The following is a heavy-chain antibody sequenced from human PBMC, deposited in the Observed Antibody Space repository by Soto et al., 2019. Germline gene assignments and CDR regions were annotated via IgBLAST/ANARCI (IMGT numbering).Heavy chain of an antibody. CDR3: TTYHGDYNFDH. J-gene: IGHJ5*02. Sequence: QVQLVQSGAEVNKPGASVKVSCKVSGYTLNELAMHWVRQAPGKGLEWLGGFDPDEAETIYAQHFQGRVTLTEDTSTDTVCMELSSLRSEDTALYFCTTYHGDYNFDHWGQGTLVTVSS. D-gene: IGHD4-17*01. V-gene: IGHV1-24*01. CDR1: GYTLNELA. CDR2: FDPDEAET.